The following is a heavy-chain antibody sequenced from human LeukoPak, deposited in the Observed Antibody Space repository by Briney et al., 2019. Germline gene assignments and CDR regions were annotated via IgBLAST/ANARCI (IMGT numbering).Heavy chain of an antibody. CDR2: ISGSGGST. D-gene: IGHD6-19*01. Sequence: GGSLRLSCAASGFTFSSYAMSWVRQAPGKGLEWFSAISGSGGSTYYADSVKGRFTISRDNSKNTLYLQMNSLRAEDTAVYYCAILAVAGTFYDYWGQGTLVTVSS. J-gene: IGHJ4*02. CDR3: AILAVAGTFYDY. V-gene: IGHV3-23*01. CDR1: GFTFSSYA.